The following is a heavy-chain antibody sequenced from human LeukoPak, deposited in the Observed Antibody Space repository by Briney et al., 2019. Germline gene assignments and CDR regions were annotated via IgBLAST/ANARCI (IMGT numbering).Heavy chain of an antibody. J-gene: IGHJ2*01. Sequence: SETLSLTCTVSGGSISSYYLNWIRQPPGKGLEWIGYIYYSGSTNYSPSLKSRVTISLDTSKSQFSLKLSSVTAADTAVYYCASNQWPNWYFDLWGRGTLVTVSS. CDR1: GGSISSYY. V-gene: IGHV4-59*12. CDR3: ASNQWPNWYFDL. CDR2: IYYSGST. D-gene: IGHD6-19*01.